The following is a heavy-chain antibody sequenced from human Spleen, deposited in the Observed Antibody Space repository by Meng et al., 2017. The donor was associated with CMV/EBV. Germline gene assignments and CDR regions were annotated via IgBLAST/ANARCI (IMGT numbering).Heavy chain of an antibody. CDR3: ARGVKYHAEYFQH. V-gene: IGHV3-33*01. CDR2: IWYDGSNK. J-gene: IGHJ1*01. CDR1: GFTFSSYG. D-gene: IGHD2-2*01. Sequence: GESLKISCAASGFTFSSYGMHWVRQAPGKGLEWVAVIWYDGSNKYYADSVKGRFTISRDNSKNTLYLQMNSLRAEDTAVYYCARGVKYHAEYFQHWGQGTLVTVSS.